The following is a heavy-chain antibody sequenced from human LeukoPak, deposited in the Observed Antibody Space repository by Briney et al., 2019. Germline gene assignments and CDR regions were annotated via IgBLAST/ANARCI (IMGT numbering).Heavy chain of an antibody. CDR3: ARLTVTKREFDY. D-gene: IGHD4-17*01. CDR2: IYYSGST. V-gene: IGHV4-31*03. J-gene: IGHJ4*02. CDR1: GGSISSGGYY. Sequence: SETLSLTFTVSGGSISSGGYYWSWIRQHPGKGLEWIGYIYYSGSTYYNPSLKSRVTISVDTSKNQFSLKLSSVTAADTAVYYCARLTVTKREFDYWGQGTLVTVSS.